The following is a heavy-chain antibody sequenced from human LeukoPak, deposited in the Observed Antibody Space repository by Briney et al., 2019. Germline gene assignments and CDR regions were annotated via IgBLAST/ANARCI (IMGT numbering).Heavy chain of an antibody. D-gene: IGHD6-13*01. J-gene: IGHJ4*02. Sequence: SETLSLTCTVSGASISSYYWSWVRQPAREGLEWIGRIYTSGSTNYKPSLKSRVTMSVDTSKNQFSLKLTSVTAADTAVYYCARDGVENSSWYPLDSWGPGTLVTVSS. CDR2: IYTSGST. V-gene: IGHV4-4*07. CDR1: GASISSYY. CDR3: ARDGVENSSWYPLDS.